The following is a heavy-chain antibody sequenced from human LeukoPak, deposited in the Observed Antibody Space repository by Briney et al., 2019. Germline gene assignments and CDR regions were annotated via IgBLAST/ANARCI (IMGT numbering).Heavy chain of an antibody. CDR3: ARDGGSYCSSTSCYGDFDY. D-gene: IGHD2-2*01. CDR2: ISSSSSTI. CDR1: GFTFSSYS. J-gene: IGHJ4*02. Sequence: PGGSLRLSCAASGFTFSSYSMNRVRQAPGKGLEWVSYISSSSSTIYYADSVRGRFTISRDNSKNTLYLQMNSLRAEDTAVYYCARDGGSYCSSTSCYGDFDYWGQGTLVTVSS. V-gene: IGHV3-48*01.